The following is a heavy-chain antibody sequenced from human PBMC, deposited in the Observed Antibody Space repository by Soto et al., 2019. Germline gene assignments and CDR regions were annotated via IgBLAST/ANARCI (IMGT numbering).Heavy chain of an antibody. CDR1: GGTFSSYA. J-gene: IGHJ4*02. D-gene: IGHD3-22*01. CDR3: ARTYDSSGYYSYYFDY. Sequence: ASVKVSCKASGGTFSSYAISWVRQAPGQGLEWMGGIIPIFGAANYAQKFQGRVTITADESTSTAYMELSSLRSEDTAVYYCARTYDSSGYYSYYFDYWGQGTLVTVSS. CDR2: IIPIFGAA. V-gene: IGHV1-69*13.